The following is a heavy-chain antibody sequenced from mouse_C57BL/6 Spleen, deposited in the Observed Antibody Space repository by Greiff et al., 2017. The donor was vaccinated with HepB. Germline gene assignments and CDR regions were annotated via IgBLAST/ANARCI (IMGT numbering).Heavy chain of an antibody. CDR1: GYAFSSSW. CDR2: IYPGDGDT. Sequence: LVESGPELVKPGASVKISCKASGYAFSSSWMNWVKQRPGKGLEWIGRIYPGDGDTNYNGKFKGKATLTADKSSSTAYMQLSSLTSEDSAVYFCARPGAHSETAQAPYYFDYWGQGTTLTVSS. J-gene: IGHJ2*01. CDR3: ARPGAHSETAQAPYYFDY. V-gene: IGHV1-82*01. D-gene: IGHD3-2*02.